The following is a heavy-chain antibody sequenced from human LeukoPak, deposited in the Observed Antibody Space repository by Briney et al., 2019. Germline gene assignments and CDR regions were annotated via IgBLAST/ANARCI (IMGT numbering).Heavy chain of an antibody. CDR1: GYTFTGYY. CDR2: INPNSGGT. Sequence: ASVKVSCKASGYTFTGYYMHWVRQAPGQGLEWMGWINPNSGGTNYAQKFQGRVTMTRDTSISTAYMELGRLRSDDTAVYYCARVDGDYDGNYYYYYGMDVWGQGTTVTVSS. CDR3: ARVDGDYDGNYYYYYGMDV. V-gene: IGHV1-2*02. J-gene: IGHJ6*02. D-gene: IGHD4-23*01.